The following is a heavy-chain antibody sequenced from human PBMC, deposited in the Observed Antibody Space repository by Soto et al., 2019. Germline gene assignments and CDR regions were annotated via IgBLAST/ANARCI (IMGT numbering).Heavy chain of an antibody. D-gene: IGHD6-19*01. CDR1: GFNFNKYA. CDR3: AKADGQQWLLPHLEN. J-gene: IGHJ4*02. Sequence: EVQLLESGGCLVRPGESLRLSCAASGFNFNKYAMSWVRQAPGEGLEWVSGISCCGGTAAYAESVKGRFTIARDDAKNTLYLDMNSLRVEDTAEYYCAKADGQQWLLPHLENWGRGTLVTVS. V-gene: IGHV3-23*01. CDR2: ISCCGGTA.